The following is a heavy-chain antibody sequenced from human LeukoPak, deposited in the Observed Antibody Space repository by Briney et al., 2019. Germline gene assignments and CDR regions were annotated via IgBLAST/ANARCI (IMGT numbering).Heavy chain of an antibody. CDR3: AELGITMIGGV. D-gene: IGHD3-10*02. CDR1: GFTFSSYE. CDR2: ISRSGSTI. J-gene: IGHJ6*04. V-gene: IGHV3-48*03. Sequence: PGGSLILSCAASGFTFSSYEINWVRRAPGKGLEWVSYISRSGSTIYYAASATGRFTISRDHAKNSLYLQMNSLRAEDTALYYRAELGITMIGGVWGKGTTVTISS.